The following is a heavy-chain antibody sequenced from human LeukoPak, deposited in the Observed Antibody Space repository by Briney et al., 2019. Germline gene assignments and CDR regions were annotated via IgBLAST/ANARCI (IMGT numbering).Heavy chain of an antibody. J-gene: IGHJ6*02. CDR2: MNPNSGNT. CDR3: ARGGSLLWFGGYYYYGMDV. Sequence: ASVKVSCKASGCTFTSYDINWVRQATGQGLEWMGWMNPNSGNTGYAQKFQGRVTMTRNTSISTAYMELSSLRSEDTAVCYCARGGSLLWFGGYYYYGMDVWGQGTTVTVSS. D-gene: IGHD3-10*01. CDR1: GCTFTSYD. V-gene: IGHV1-8*01.